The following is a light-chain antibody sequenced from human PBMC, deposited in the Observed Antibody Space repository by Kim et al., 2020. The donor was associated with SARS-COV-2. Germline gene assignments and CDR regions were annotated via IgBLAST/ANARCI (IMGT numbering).Light chain of an antibody. J-gene: IGKJ4*01. Sequence: DIQMTQSPSSLSASVGDRVTITCRASQSISSYLNWYQQKPRKAPKLLIYAASSLQSGVPSRFSGSGSGTDFTLTISSLQPEDFATYYCQQSYSTLTFGGGTKVDIK. CDR1: QSISSY. CDR3: QQSYSTLT. CDR2: AAS. V-gene: IGKV1-39*01.